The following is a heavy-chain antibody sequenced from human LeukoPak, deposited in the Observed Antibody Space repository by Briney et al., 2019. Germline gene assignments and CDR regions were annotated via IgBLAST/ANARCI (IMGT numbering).Heavy chain of an antibody. CDR1: GGSFSGYY. CDR3: ARVRGGRYYYDSSGYLSFDY. V-gene: IGHV4-34*01. D-gene: IGHD3-22*01. J-gene: IGHJ4*02. Sequence: SETLSLTCAVYGGSFSGYYWSWIRQPPGKGLEWIGEINHSGSTNYNPSLKSRVTISVDTSKNQFSLKLSSVTAADTAVYYCARVRGGRYYYDSSGYLSFDYWGQGTLVTVS. CDR2: INHSGST.